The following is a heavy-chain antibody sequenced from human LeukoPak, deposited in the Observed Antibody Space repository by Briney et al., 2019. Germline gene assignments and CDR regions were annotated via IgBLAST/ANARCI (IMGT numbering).Heavy chain of an antibody. Sequence: GGSLRLSCAASGFTFSSYAMSWVRQAPGKGLEWVSAISGSGGSTYYADSVKGRFTISRDNSKNTLYLQMNSLRAEDTAVYYCAKVAAGQFGGVIVTPYYFDYWGQGTLVTVSS. CDR3: AKVAAGQFGGVIVTPYYFDY. CDR2: ISGSGGST. D-gene: IGHD3-16*02. V-gene: IGHV3-23*01. CDR1: GFTFSSYA. J-gene: IGHJ4*02.